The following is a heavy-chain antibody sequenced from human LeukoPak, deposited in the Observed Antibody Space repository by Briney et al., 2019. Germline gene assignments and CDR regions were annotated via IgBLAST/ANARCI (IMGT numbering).Heavy chain of an antibody. Sequence: GGSLRLSCAASAFSITGYWMSWVRQAPGKGLEWVANIKGDGSEEYYVDSVKGRLTVSRDNAKNSLYLQMNSLRAEDTAVYYCARDRDYGGGDYWGQGTLVTVSS. J-gene: IGHJ4*02. D-gene: IGHD4-23*01. V-gene: IGHV3-7*01. CDR3: ARDRDYGGGDY. CDR2: IKGDGSEE. CDR1: AFSITGYW.